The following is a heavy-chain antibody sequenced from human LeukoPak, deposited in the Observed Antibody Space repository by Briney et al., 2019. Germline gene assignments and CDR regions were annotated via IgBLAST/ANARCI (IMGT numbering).Heavy chain of an antibody. CDR3: ARDLKGYCSGDTCFSLYYFDS. J-gene: IGHJ4*02. CDR2: INPNSGGT. D-gene: IGHD2-15*01. CDR1: GYTFTGYY. Sequence: VASVKVSCKASGYTFTGYYMHWVRQAPGEGLEWMGWINPNSGGTKYAQTFQGRVTMTRDTSINTVYMELSRLTSDDTAVYYCARDLKGYCSGDTCFSLYYFDSWGQGTLVTVSS. V-gene: IGHV1-2*02.